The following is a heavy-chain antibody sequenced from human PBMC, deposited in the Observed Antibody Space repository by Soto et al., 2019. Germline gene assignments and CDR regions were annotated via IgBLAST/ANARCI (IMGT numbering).Heavy chain of an antibody. J-gene: IGHJ1*01. D-gene: IGHD6-13*01. CDR1: GGTFSSYR. V-gene: IGHV1-69*13. Sequence: SVKLSWNASGGTFSSYRINWVRQAPGQGLECVGGIVPIYRTADYAQKFQGRVTVTAXXXXRXXXMXLXXLKXQDTAVYYCVRDPGANVSSSWGQCTLDTVSA. CDR3: VRDPGANVSSS. CDR2: IVPIYRTA.